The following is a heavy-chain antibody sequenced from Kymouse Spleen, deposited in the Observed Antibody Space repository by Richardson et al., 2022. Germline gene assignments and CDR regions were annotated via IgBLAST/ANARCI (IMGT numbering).Heavy chain of an antibody. D-gene: IGHD6-6*01. CDR2: IYYSGST. Sequence: QLQLQESGPGLVKPSETLSLTCTVSGGSISSSSYYWGWIRQPPGKGLEWIGSIYYSGSTYYNPSLKSRVTISVDTSKNQFSLKLSSVTAADTAVYYCARGSSSYYYGMDVWGQGTTVTVSS. J-gene: IGHJ6*02. CDR1: GGSISSSSYY. CDR3: ARGSSSYYYGMDV. V-gene: IGHV4-39*01.